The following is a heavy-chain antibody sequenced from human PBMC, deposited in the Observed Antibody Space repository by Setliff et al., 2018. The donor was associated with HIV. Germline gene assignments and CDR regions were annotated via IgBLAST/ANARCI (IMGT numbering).Heavy chain of an antibody. V-gene: IGHV1-46*01. Sequence: ASVKVSCKASGYTFTTYHMHWLRQAPGQGLEWMGIINPKNRSTTYAQRFQDRVTMTSDTSTNTFYMELSSLKSEDAAVYYCTRNLYYYASGIHFGVYWGQGTPVTVSS. CDR3: TRNLYYYASGIHFGVY. D-gene: IGHD3-10*01. CDR2: INPKNRST. CDR1: GYTFTTYH. J-gene: IGHJ4*02.